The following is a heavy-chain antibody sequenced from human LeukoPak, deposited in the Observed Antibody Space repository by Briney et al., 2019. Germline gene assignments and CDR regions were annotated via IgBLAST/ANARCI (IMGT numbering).Heavy chain of an antibody. CDR3: ASSLPGYPAWDY. V-gene: IGHV1-8*01. Sequence: ASVKVSCKASGYTFTSYDINWVRQATGQGLEWMGWMNPNSGNTGCAQKFQGRVTMTRNSSISTAYLELSSLSSEDTAVYYCASSLPGYPAWDYWGQGTLVTVSS. J-gene: IGHJ4*02. D-gene: IGHD3-9*01. CDR1: GYTFTSYD. CDR2: MNPNSGNT.